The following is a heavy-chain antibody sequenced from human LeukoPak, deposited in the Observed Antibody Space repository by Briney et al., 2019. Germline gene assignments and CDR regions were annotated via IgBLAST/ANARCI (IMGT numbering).Heavy chain of an antibody. CDR2: INPNSGVT. D-gene: IGHD3-16*01. V-gene: IGHV1-2*02. CDR3: ATGLTSPFDY. J-gene: IGHJ4*02. Sequence: ASVKVPCKTFGYTFTGYYLNWVRQAPGQGLEWMGWINPNSGVTNYAQNFQGRVTLTRDTSINTAYMELSRLTSDDTALYYCATGLTSPFDYWGQGTLVTVSS. CDR1: GYTFTGYY.